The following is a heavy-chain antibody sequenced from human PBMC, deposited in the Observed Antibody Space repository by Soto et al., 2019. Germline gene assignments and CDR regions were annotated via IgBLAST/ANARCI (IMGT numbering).Heavy chain of an antibody. CDR3: ARGGPAAGFDL. CDR2: RKPSTGDS. J-gene: IGHJ5*02. Sequence: QVQLVQSGAEVKKPGASVKVSCKASGYSFITNDMNWVRQASGQGLEWMGWRKPSTGDSGSDPDFQARITMTRDTATSTAYMELSSLKFEDTALYYCARGGPAAGFDLWGQGSLVTVSS. CDR1: GYSFITND. V-gene: IGHV1-8*01. D-gene: IGHD6-13*01.